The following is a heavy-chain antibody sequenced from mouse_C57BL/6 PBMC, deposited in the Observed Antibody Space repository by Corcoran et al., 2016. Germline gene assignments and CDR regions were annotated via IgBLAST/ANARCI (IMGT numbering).Heavy chain of an antibody. CDR2: FYPGSGSI. J-gene: IGHJ4*01. Sequence: QVQLQQSGAELVKPGASVKLSCKASGYTFTEYTIHWVKQRSGQGLEWIGWFYPGSGSIKYNEKFKDKATLTADKSSSTVYMELSRLTAEDSAVYCCARHEVYYDYDVRAMDYWGQGTSVTVSS. CDR3: ARHEVYYDYDVRAMDY. V-gene: IGHV1-62-2*01. D-gene: IGHD2-4*01. CDR1: GYTFTEYT.